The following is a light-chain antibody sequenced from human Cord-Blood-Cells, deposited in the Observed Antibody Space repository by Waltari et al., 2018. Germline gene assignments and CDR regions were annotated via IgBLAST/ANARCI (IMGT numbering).Light chain of an antibody. V-gene: IGKV3-20*01. J-gene: IGKJ2*01. Sequence: DIVLTQSPGTLPLPPGDRATLSCRASQSVSSSYLAWYQQKPGQAPRLLIYGASSRATGIPDRFSGSGSGTDFTLTISRLEPEDFAVYYCQQYGSSPYTFGQGTKLEIK. CDR1: QSVSSSY. CDR2: GAS. CDR3: QQYGSSPYT.